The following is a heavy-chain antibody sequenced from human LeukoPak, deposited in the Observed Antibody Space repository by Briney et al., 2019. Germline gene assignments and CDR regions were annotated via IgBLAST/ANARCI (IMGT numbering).Heavy chain of an antibody. CDR1: GGSITSYY. CDR2: IYYSGST. D-gene: IGHD5-18*01. J-gene: IGHJ4*02. V-gene: IGHV4-59*01. CDR3: ARAQRGYSYGPFDY. Sequence: SETLSLTGTVSGGSITSYYWSWIRQPPGKGLEWIGYIYYSGSTNYNPSLKSRVTISVDTSKNQFSLKLSSVTAADTAVYYCARAQRGYSYGPFDYWGQGTLVTVSS.